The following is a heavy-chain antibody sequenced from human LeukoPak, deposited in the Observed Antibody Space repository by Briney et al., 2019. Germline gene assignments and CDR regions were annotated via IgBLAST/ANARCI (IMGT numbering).Heavy chain of an antibody. J-gene: IGHJ4*02. V-gene: IGHV3-30*02. CDR2: IRFDGHNK. CDR1: GFTFSRYD. D-gene: IGHD6-13*01. Sequence: GGSLRLSCAASGFTFSRYDMHWVRQAPGKGLEWVAFIRFDGHNKYYADSVKGRFTISRDNSKSTLYLQMNSLKPQDTAVYFCAREWGAAADYWGQGTLVTVSS. CDR3: AREWGAAADY.